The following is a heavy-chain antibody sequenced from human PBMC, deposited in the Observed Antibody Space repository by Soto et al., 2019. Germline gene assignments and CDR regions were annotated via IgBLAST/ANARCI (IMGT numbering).Heavy chain of an antibody. CDR3: ARDPSDAFDI. V-gene: IGHV3-21*01. Sequence: EVQLVESGGGLVKPGGSLRLSCAAYGFTLSSYSMNWVRQAPGKGLEWVSSISSSSSYIYSADSVKGRFTISRDNAKNSVSLQMNSLRAEDTAVYYCARDPSDAFDIWGQGTMVAVSS. CDR2: ISSSSSYI. J-gene: IGHJ3*02. CDR1: GFTLSSYS.